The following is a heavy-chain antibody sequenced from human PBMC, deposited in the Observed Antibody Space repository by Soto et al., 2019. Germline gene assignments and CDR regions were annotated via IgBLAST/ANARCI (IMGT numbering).Heavy chain of an antibody. D-gene: IGHD3-22*01. Sequence: ASVKVSCKASGYTFTSYGISWVRQAPGQGLEWMGWISAYNGNTNYAQKLQGRVTMTTDTSTSTAYMELRSLRSDDTAVYYCARDRGTRIVVVSDAFDIWGQGTMVTVSS. CDR2: ISAYNGNT. CDR1: GYTFTSYG. V-gene: IGHV1-18*01. J-gene: IGHJ3*02. CDR3: ARDRGTRIVVVSDAFDI.